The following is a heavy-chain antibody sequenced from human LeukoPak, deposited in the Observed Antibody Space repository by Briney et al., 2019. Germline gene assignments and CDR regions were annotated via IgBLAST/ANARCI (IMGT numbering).Heavy chain of an antibody. Sequence: SETLSLTCSVSGGSITSHFWSWIRQPPGRGLEWIGYIHYSGSTNYNPSLKSRVTISPDTSKNQLFLKLNSVTAADTAVYYCARLVWLGESPGSWFDSWGQGTLVTVSS. J-gene: IGHJ5*01. D-gene: IGHD3-10*01. CDR2: IHYSGST. CDR3: ARLVWLGESPGSWFDS. CDR1: GGSITSHF. V-gene: IGHV4-59*11.